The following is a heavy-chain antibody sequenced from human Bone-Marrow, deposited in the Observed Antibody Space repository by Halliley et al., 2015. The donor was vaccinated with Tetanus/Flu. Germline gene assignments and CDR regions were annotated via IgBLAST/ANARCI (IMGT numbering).Heavy chain of an antibody. Sequence: WIGDISYSGNTNYNLSLKGRVSISTAMSKNQLSLKLIAVTAADTAVYFCAREDCSAGSCTLDIWSQGTLVTVSS. J-gene: IGHJ4*02. CDR3: AREDCSAGSCTLDI. V-gene: IGHV4-59*01. CDR2: ISYSGNT. D-gene: IGHD2-15*01.